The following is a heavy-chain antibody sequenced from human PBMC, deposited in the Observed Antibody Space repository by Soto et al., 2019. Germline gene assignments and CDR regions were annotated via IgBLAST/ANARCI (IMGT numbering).Heavy chain of an antibody. Sequence: PSETLSLTCSVSGASISNFYWSWIRQSAGKGLEWIGRLYTRGTTDYNPSLKSRVTMSIDTSKNRVPLSLTSVTAADTAVYYCAKGGTYYFDSWGQGXVVTVSS. CDR1: GASISNFY. CDR3: AKGGTYYFDS. V-gene: IGHV4-4*07. D-gene: IGHD3-16*01. CDR2: LYTRGTT. J-gene: IGHJ4*02.